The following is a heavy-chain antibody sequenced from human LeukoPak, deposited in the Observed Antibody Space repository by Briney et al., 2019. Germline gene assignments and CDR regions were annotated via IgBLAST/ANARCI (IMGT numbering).Heavy chain of an antibody. V-gene: IGHV4-39*07. Sequence: SETLSLTCSVSGDFISTSSYYWGWIRQPPGKGLEWIGTIYYSGSTYYNPSLTSRVTISVDTSKNQFSLKLSSVTAADAAVYYCARVRYSYGLYYFDYWGQGTLVTVSS. CDR1: GDFISTSSYY. CDR2: IYYSGST. J-gene: IGHJ4*02. D-gene: IGHD5-18*01. CDR3: ARVRYSYGLYYFDY.